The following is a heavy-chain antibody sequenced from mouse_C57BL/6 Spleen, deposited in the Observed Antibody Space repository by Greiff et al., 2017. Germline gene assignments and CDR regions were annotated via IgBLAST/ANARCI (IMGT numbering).Heavy chain of an antibody. CDR1: GYAFSSYW. J-gene: IGHJ4*01. Sequence: VKLVESGAELVKPGASVKISCKASGYAFSSYWMNWVKQRPGKGLEWIGQIYPGDGDTNYKGKFKGKATLTADKSSSTAYMQLSSLTSEDSAVYFCARVWLTVVAYYAMDYWGQGTSVTVSS. V-gene: IGHV1-80*01. D-gene: IGHD1-1*01. CDR3: ARVWLTVVAYYAMDY. CDR2: IYPGDGDT.